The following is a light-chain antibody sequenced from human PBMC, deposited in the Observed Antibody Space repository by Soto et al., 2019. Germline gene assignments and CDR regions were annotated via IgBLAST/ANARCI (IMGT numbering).Light chain of an antibody. V-gene: IGKV1-39*01. CDR3: QQSYSTPLT. J-gene: IGKJ4*01. CDR2: GAS. Sequence: DIQMTQSPSSLSASVGDRVTITCRASQTISNYLNWYQQKGGKAPKLLIYGASSLQTGVPPRFSGSRSGTDFTLTISSLQPEDFATYYCQQSYSTPLTFGGGTKVDIK. CDR1: QTISNY.